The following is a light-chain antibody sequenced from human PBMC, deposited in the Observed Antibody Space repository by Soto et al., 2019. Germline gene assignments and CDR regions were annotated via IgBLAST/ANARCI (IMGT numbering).Light chain of an antibody. J-gene: IGLJ1*01. CDR3: QSYDSNLSVYV. CDR2: ANS. CDR1: SSNIGANLD. V-gene: IGLV1-40*01. Sequence: QSVLTQPPSVSGSPGQRVTISCTGSSSNIGANLDVHWYQQLPGTAPKLLIYANSNRPSGVPDRFSGSKSGTSASLAITGLQAEDEADYCCQSYDSNLSVYVFGTGTKLTVL.